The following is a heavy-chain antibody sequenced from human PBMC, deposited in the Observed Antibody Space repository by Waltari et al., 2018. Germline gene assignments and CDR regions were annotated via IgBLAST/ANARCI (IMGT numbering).Heavy chain of an antibody. CDR1: GASINTQNFY. D-gene: IGHD6-6*01. CDR3: ARIGSSPYYYYYYMDV. CDR2: IYSNVIT. J-gene: IGHJ6*03. V-gene: IGHV4-39*01. Sequence: QLQLQESGPGLVKPSETLSLSCTVSGASINTQNFYWGWIRQPPGKGLQWIGSIYSNVITFYNPSLKSRVTISVDTSQNQFSLKLSSVTAADTAVYYCARIGSSPYYYYYYMDVWGKGTTVTVSS.